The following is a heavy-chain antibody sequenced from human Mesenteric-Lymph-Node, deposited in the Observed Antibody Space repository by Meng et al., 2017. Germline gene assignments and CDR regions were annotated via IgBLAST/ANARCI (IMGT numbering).Heavy chain of an antibody. D-gene: IGHD1-26*01. V-gene: IGHV6-1*01. CDR1: GDSLSNNGAD. CDR3: ASYAVGISTFDY. CDR2: TYNRTKWYN. Sequence: QVKLEQSGPGVVKPATTLSLSCDISGDSLSNNGADWNWNRQAPSRGFEWLGRTYNRTKWYNDYVVSVISIITINPATSKIQFSLQLNSVTTEDTAVDYCASYAVGISTFDYWGQGTLVTVSS. J-gene: IGHJ4*02.